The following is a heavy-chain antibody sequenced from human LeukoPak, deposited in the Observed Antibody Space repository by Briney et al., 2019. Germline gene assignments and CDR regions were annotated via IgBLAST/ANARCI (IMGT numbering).Heavy chain of an antibody. CDR3: ATDRKWGYDFWSGYYSY. CDR1: GYTFTGYY. CDR2: INPNSGGT. V-gene: IGHV1-2*02. D-gene: IGHD3-3*01. Sequence: ASVKVSCKASGYTFTGYYMHWVRQAPGQGLEWMGWINPNSGGTNYAQKLQGRVTMTEDTSTDTAYMELSSLRSEDTAVYYCATDRKWGYDFWSGYYSYWGQGTLVTVSS. J-gene: IGHJ4*02.